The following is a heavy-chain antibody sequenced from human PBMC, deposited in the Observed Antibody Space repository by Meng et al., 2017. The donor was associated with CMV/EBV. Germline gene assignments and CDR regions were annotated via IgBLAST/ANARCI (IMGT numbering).Heavy chain of an antibody. CDR2: INPASGDA. CDR1: VYTFTRYY. J-gene: IGHJ4*02. CDR3: ATSSVEVMIYAGLDY. D-gene: IGHD2/OR15-2a*01. Sequence: SVYTFTRYYLHWSRQAPGQGLEWMGWINPASGDAILAQKFQGRVTMTRDTSLTTAYMELNRLRSDDTAVYYCATSSVEVMIYAGLDYWGQGTLVTVSS. V-gene: IGHV1-2*02.